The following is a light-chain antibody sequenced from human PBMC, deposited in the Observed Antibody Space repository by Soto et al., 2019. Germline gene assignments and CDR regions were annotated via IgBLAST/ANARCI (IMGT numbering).Light chain of an antibody. CDR3: QQSYSFPFT. Sequence: DIQMTQSPSSLSASVGDRVTITCRASQSITNFLNWFQQKPGKAPKLLIYATSSLQSGVPSRFSGSGSGTDFTLTISSLLTEDFATYYCQQSYSFPFTFGPGTKVDIK. CDR1: QSITNF. J-gene: IGKJ3*01. CDR2: ATS. V-gene: IGKV1-39*01.